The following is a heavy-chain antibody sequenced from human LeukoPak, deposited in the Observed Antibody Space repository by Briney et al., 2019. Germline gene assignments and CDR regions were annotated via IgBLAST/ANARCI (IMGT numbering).Heavy chain of an antibody. CDR1: GGSTSSYY. D-gene: IGHD3-3*01. Sequence: PSETLSLTCTVSGGSTSSYYWSWIRQPAGKGLEWIGRIYTSGSTNYNPSLKSRVTMSVDTSKNQFSLKLSSVTAADTAVYYCAGRTIFGGFDYWGQGTLVTVSS. J-gene: IGHJ4*02. CDR2: IYTSGST. V-gene: IGHV4-4*07. CDR3: AGRTIFGGFDY.